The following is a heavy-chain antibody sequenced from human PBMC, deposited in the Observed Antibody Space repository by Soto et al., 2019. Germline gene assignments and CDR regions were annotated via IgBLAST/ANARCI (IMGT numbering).Heavy chain of an antibody. D-gene: IGHD6-13*01. CDR3: AIPLPKQQLVRGAFDH. CDR2: SIPVFGTA. V-gene: IGHV1-69*01. Sequence: QVQLVQSGAEVKKPGSSVKLSCKTSGGTFRNYAINWVRQAPGQGLEWMGGSIPVFGTANYAQTFQGRFTITADETKSTAYMELSSLRSEETAVYYCAIPLPKQQLVRGAFDHWGQGTLVTVAS. CDR1: GGTFRNYA. J-gene: IGHJ4*02.